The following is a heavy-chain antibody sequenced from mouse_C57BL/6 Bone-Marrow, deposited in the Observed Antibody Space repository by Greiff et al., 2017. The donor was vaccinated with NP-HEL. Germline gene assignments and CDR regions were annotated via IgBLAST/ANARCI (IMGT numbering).Heavy chain of an antibody. CDR1: GYTFTSYW. V-gene: IGHV1-59*01. CDR3: ARSAYSNSL. J-gene: IGHJ4*01. CDR2: IDPSDSYT. D-gene: IGHD2-5*01. Sequence: VQLQQPGAELVRPGTSVKLSCKASGYTFTSYWMHWVKQRPGQGLEWIGVIDPSDSYTNYNQKFKGKATLTVDTSSSTAYMQLSSLTSEDSAVYYCARSAYSNSLWGQGTSVTVSS.